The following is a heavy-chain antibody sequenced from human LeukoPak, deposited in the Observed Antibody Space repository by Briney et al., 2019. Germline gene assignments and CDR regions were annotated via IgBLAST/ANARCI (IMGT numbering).Heavy chain of an antibody. Sequence: SETLSLTCTVSGYSISTGYYWDWIRQPPGKGLEWIGTFYHGGSTYYNPSLKSRVTISVDTSKNQFSLNLTSVTAADTAVYYCARYMGITGGDYYYYYMDVWGKGTTVTVSS. D-gene: IGHD3-16*01. V-gene: IGHV4-38-2*02. CDR3: ARYMGITGGDYYYYYMDV. J-gene: IGHJ6*03. CDR1: GYSISTGYY. CDR2: FYHGGST.